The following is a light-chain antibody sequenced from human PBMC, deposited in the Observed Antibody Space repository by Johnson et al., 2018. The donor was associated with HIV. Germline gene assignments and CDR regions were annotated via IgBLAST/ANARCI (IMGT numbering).Light chain of an antibody. CDR1: SSNVGSSF. CDR2: DNN. J-gene: IGLJ1*01. V-gene: IGLV1-51*01. CDR3: GTWDSSLRTGF. Sequence: QSVLTQPPSVSAAPGQTVTISCSGSSSNVGSSFVSWYRQVPGTAPKLLIYDNNRRPSGIPDRFSGSKSGTSATLGIAGLQTGDEADYYFGTWDSSLRTGFFGTGTKVTVL.